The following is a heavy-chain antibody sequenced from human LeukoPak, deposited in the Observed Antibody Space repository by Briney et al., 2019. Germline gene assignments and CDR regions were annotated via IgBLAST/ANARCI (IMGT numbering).Heavy chain of an antibody. D-gene: IGHD1-26*01. J-gene: IGHJ4*02. V-gene: IGHV3-30-3*01. CDR1: GFTFSSYA. Sequence: PGGSLRLSCAASGFTFSSYAMHWVRQAPGKGLEWVAVISYDGSNKYYADSVKGRFTISRDNSKNTLYLQMNSLRAEDTAVYYCARDRGSGSYRYYFDYWGQGTLVTVSS. CDR2: ISYDGSNK. CDR3: ARDRGSGSYRYYFDY.